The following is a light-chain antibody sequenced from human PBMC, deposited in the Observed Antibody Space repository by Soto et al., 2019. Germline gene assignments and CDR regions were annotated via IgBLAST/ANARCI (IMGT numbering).Light chain of an antibody. Sequence: QSVLTQPPSVSGAPGQRVTISCTGSSSNIGAGYDVHWYQQLPGTAPKLLIYGNSNRPSGVPDRFSGSKSGTSASLAITGLQAEDEADYYCQSYDSSPGTVFGGGTKLTVL. CDR3: QSYDSSPGTV. J-gene: IGLJ2*01. V-gene: IGLV1-40*01. CDR1: SSNIGAGYD. CDR2: GNS.